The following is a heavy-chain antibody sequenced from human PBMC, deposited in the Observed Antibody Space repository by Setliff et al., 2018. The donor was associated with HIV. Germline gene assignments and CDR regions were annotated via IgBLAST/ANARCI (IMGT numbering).Heavy chain of an antibody. J-gene: IGHJ4*02. Sequence: GGSLRLSCAASGFTFSSYAMHWVRQAPGKGLEWVAVISYDGSNKYYADSVKGRFTISRDNSKNTLYLQMNSLRAEDTAVYYCARSTWFGSWYYFDYWGQGTLVTVSS. CDR2: ISYDGSNK. CDR3: ARSTWFGSWYYFDY. V-gene: IGHV3-30*04. CDR1: GFTFSSYA. D-gene: IGHD6-13*01.